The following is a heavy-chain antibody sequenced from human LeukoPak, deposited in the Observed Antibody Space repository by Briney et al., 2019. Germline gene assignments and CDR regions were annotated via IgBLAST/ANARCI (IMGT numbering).Heavy chain of an antibody. D-gene: IGHD5-24*01. CDR1: GGSFSSYY. CDR3: VRDEMTQRYFDL. V-gene: IGHV4-59*01. CDR2: IYYSGST. Sequence: PSETLSLTCAVYGGSFSSYYWSWIRQPPGKGLEWIGYIYYSGSTNYNPSLKSRVTISVDTSKNQFSLKLSSVTAADTAVYYCVRDEMTQRYFDLWGRGTLVTVSS. J-gene: IGHJ2*01.